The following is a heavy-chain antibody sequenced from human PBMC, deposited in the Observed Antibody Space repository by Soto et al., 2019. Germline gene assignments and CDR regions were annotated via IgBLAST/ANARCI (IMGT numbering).Heavy chain of an antibody. J-gene: IGHJ3*02. V-gene: IGHV1-3*01. CDR2: INAGNGKT. Sequence: ASVKVSCKASGYTFTSYAMHWVRQAPGQRLEWMGGINAGNGKTKYSQKFQGRVTITADESTSTAYMELSSLRSEDTAVYYCAREGRAGDIWGQGTLVTVSS. CDR1: GYTFTSYA. CDR3: AREGRAGDI. D-gene: IGHD1-26*01.